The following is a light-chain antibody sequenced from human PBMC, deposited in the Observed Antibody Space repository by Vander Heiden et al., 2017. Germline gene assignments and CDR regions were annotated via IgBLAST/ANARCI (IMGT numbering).Light chain of an antibody. CDR2: NTN. CDR1: SGQASTSYY. J-gene: IGLJ3*02. Sequence: QTVVTQEPSLSVPPGGHVTLPCGLTSGQASTSYYPTWSQLTPGQAPRTLIYNTNIRSSGVPHRFSGSMVGNKAALTITGAQADDECDYYCVFFLGSGIWVFGGGTKLTVL. CDR3: VFFLGSGIWV. V-gene: IGLV8-61*01.